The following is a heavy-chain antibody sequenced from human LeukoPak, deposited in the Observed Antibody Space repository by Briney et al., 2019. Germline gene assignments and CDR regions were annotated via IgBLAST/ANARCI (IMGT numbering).Heavy chain of an antibody. Sequence: GGSLRLSCAASGFTFSSYWMHWVRHAPGKGLVWVSRINSDGSSTSYADSVKGRFTISRDNAKNTLYLQMNSLRAEDTAVYYCARGVTVTTYYYYGMDVWGQGTTVTVSS. CDR1: GFTFSSYW. V-gene: IGHV3-74*01. CDR2: INSDGSST. CDR3: ARGVTVTTYYYYGMDV. D-gene: IGHD4-17*01. J-gene: IGHJ6*02.